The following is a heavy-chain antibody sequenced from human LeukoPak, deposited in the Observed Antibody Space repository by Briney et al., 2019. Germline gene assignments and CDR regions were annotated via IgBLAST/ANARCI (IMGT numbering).Heavy chain of an antibody. V-gene: IGHV4-61*02. D-gene: IGHD5-18*01. CDR1: GGSISSGSYY. CDR2: IYTNGST. J-gene: IGHJ4*02. CDR3: AREGDWYSYGYQGTFDY. Sequence: MSSQTLSLTCTVSGGSISSGSYYWSWIRQPAGKGLEWIGRIYTNGSTNYNPSLKSRVTISVDTSKNQFSLKLSSVTAADTAVYYCAREGDWYSYGYQGTFDYWGQGTLVTVSS.